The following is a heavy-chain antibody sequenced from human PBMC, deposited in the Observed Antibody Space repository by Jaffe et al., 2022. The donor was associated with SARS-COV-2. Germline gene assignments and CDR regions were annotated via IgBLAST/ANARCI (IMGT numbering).Heavy chain of an antibody. D-gene: IGHD3-10*02. CDR3: ARVVQRAFDI. Sequence: QVQLQESGPGLVKPSETLSLTCTVSGGPISSGSYFWTWVRQPAGKGLEWIGRIYNSGSTSYNPSLRSRVTMSVDTSKNQFSLRLSSVSATDTAVYYCARVVQRAFDIWGQGAKVTVSS. V-gene: IGHV4-61*02. CDR2: IYNSGST. J-gene: IGHJ3*02. CDR1: GGPISSGSYF.